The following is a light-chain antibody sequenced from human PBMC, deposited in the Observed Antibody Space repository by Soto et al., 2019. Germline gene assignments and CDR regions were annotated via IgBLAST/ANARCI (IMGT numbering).Light chain of an antibody. Sequence: AFQMTHSPSSLSASVGDRVTITCRASQDIRNDLGWYQQKPGKAPRLLIYAASILQSGVPSRFSGSGSGTDFTLTICSLQPEDFATYYCLQDYSFPWTFGQGTKVDIK. CDR3: LQDYSFPWT. CDR2: AAS. J-gene: IGKJ1*01. V-gene: IGKV1-6*01. CDR1: QDIRND.